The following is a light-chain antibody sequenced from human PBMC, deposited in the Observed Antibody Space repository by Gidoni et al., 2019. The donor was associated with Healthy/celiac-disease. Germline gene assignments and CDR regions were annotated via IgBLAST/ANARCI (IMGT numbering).Light chain of an antibody. V-gene: IGKV3-15*01. CDR1: QSVSSN. CDR2: GAS. CDR3: QQYNSWPPLT. J-gene: IGKJ4*01. Sequence: ATLSCRASQSVSSNLAWYQQKPGQAPRLLIYGASTRATGIPARFSGSGSGTEFTLTISSLQSEDFAVYYCQQYNSWPPLTFGGGTKVEIK.